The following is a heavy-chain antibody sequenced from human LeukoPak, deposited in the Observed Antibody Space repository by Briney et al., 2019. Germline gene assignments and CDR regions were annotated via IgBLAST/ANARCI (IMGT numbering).Heavy chain of an antibody. Sequence: GGSLRLSCAASGFTFISYSMAWVRQAPGEGLDWVSAIGGSGITTYYADSVKGRFSISRDNSKNTLYLQMDSLRGEDTAVYYCAKDFRIGYSAHFDYWGQGALVTVSS. CDR2: IGGSGITT. V-gene: IGHV3-23*01. CDR3: AKDFRIGYSAHFDY. J-gene: IGHJ4*02. CDR1: GFTFISYS. D-gene: IGHD2-21*01.